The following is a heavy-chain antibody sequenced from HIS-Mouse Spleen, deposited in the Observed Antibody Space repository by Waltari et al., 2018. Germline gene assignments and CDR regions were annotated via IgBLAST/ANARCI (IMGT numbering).Heavy chain of an antibody. V-gene: IGHV3-30*04. D-gene: IGHD6-19*01. J-gene: IGHJ3*02. CDR2: ISYDGSNK. CDR3: ARGAVAGDAFDI. Sequence: QVQLVESGGGVVQPGRSLRLSCAASGFTFSSYAMHWVRQAPGKGLEWVAVISYDGSNKYYADSVKGRFTISRDNSKNTLYLQMNSLRAEDTAVYYCARGAVAGDAFDIWDQGTMVTVSS. CDR1: GFTFSSYA.